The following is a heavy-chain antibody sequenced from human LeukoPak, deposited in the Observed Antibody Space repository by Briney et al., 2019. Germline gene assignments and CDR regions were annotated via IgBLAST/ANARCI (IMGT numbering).Heavy chain of an antibody. CDR3: AREEWELPYFDY. D-gene: IGHD1-26*01. CDR1: GFTFSSYG. Sequence: PGRSLRLSCAASGFTFSSYGMHWVRQAPGKGLEWVAVISYDGSNKYYADSVKGRFTISRDNSKNTLYLQMNSLRAEDTAVYYCAREEWELPYFDYWGQGTLVTVSS. V-gene: IGHV3-30*03. J-gene: IGHJ4*02. CDR2: ISYDGSNK.